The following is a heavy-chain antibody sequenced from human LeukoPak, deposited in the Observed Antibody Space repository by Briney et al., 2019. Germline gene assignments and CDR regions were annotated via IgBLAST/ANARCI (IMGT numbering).Heavy chain of an antibody. CDR1: GYTLTELS. D-gene: IGHD6-13*01. Sequence: ASVKVSCKVSGYTLTELSMHWVRQAPGKGLEWMGGFDPEDGETIYAQKFQGRVTMTRDTSISTAYMELSRLRSDDTAVYYCARDLIAAAGEGFDYWGQGTLVTVSS. V-gene: IGHV1-24*01. J-gene: IGHJ4*02. CDR2: FDPEDGET. CDR3: ARDLIAAAGEGFDY.